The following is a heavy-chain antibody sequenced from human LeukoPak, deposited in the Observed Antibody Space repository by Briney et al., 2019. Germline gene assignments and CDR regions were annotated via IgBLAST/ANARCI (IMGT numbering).Heavy chain of an antibody. CDR2: IIPIFGTA. J-gene: IGHJ5*02. CDR3: ASATIPRQRDGYNWVLPPKHSHNWFDP. D-gene: IGHD5-24*01. CDR1: GGTFSSYT. Sequence: SVKVSCKASGGTFSSYTISWVRQAPGQGLEWMGGIIPIFGTANYAQKFQGRVTITTDESTSTAYMELSSLRSEDTAVYYCASATIPRQRDGYNWVLPPKHSHNWFDPWGQGTLVTASS. V-gene: IGHV1-69*05.